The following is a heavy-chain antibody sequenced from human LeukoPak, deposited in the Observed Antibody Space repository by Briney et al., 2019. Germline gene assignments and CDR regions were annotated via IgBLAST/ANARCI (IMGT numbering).Heavy chain of an antibody. CDR3: AREYSH. CDR1: GDSITSGDSY. J-gene: IGHJ4*02. CDR2: IYTSGST. D-gene: IGHD5-12*01. Sequence: SETLSLTCSVSGDSITSGDSYWTWIRQPAGRGLEWIGLIYTSGSTKYNPSLKSRITMSLDTSKNQISLQLNSVTAADTAVYYCAREYSHWGQGNLVTVSS. V-gene: IGHV4-61*02.